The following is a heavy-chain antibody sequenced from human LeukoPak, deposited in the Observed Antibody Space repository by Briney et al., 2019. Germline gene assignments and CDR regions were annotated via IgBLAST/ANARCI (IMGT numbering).Heavy chain of an antibody. CDR1: GGSISNDY. J-gene: IGHJ3*02. D-gene: IGHD6-6*01. V-gene: IGHV4-59*01. CDR3: ARETSFDALDI. CDR2: IYYSGST. Sequence: SETLSLTCTVSGGSISNDYWSWIRQSPGKGLEWIGYIYYSGSTNYNPSLKSRVTISVDTSKNQFSLKLSSVTAADTAVYYCARETSFDALDIWGQGTMVTVSS.